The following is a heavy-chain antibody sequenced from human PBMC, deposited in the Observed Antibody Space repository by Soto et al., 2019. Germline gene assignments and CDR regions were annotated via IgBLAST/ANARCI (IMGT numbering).Heavy chain of an antibody. CDR1: GGSFSGYY. CDR3: ARSRGYSYGRAGYFDY. V-gene: IGHV4-34*01. J-gene: IGHJ4*02. CDR2: INHSGST. D-gene: IGHD5-18*01. Sequence: QVQLQQWGAGLLKPSETLSLTCAVYGGSFSGYYWSWIRQPPGKGLEWIGEINHSGSTNYNPSLKSRVTISVDTSKTQFSLKLSSVTAADTAVYYCARSRGYSYGRAGYFDYWGQGTLVTVSS.